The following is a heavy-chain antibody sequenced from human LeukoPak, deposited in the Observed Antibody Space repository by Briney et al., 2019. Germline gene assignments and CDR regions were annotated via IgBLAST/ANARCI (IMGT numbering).Heavy chain of an antibody. CDR1: GYSFTSYW. CDR2: IYPGDSDT. J-gene: IGHJ5*02. CDR3: ARLEEDLTLGVAGYWFVP. V-gene: IGHV5-51*01. D-gene: IGHD3-16*01. Sequence: GESLKISCKGSGYSFTSYWIGWVRPMPGKGLEWMGIIYPGDSDTRYSPSFQGQVTISADKSINTAYLQWSSLRASDTAIYYCARLEEDLTLGVAGYWFVPWGQGTLVTVSS.